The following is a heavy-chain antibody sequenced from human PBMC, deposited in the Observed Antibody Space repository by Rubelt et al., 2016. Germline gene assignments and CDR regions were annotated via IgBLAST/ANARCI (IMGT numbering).Heavy chain of an antibody. CDR3: ARTYYYDSSGPVDY. V-gene: IGHV4-39*01. Sequence: QLQLQESGPGLVKPSETLSLTCTVSGGSISSSSYYWGWIRQPPGKGLEWIGSIYYSGSTYYNPSLKSRVTISVDTSKNQCSLKLSAVTAADTAVYYCARTYYYDSSGPVDYWGQGTLVTVSS. J-gene: IGHJ4*02. D-gene: IGHD3-22*01. CDR2: IYYSGST. CDR1: GGSISSSSYY.